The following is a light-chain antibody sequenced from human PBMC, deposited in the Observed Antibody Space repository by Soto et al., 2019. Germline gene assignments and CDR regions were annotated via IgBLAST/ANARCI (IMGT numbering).Light chain of an antibody. CDR1: QSVSSSY. Sequence: EIVLTQSPGTLSLSPGERATLSCRASQSVSSSYLAWYQQKPGQAPRPLIYGASSRAIGIPDRFSGSGSGTDFTLTISRLEPEDFAVYYCQQYGSSPWTFRQGTKGEIK. V-gene: IGKV3-20*01. CDR2: GAS. CDR3: QQYGSSPWT. J-gene: IGKJ1*01.